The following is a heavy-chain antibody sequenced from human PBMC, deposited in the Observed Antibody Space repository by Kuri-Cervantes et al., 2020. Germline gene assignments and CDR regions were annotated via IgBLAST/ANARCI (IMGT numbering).Heavy chain of an antibody. CDR1: GDSVSSNSAA. V-gene: IGHV6-1*01. CDR3: ARDRDYGDYHYYYGMDV. CDR2: TYYRSKWYN. D-gene: IGHD4-17*01. Sequence: SQTLSLTCAISGDSVSSNSAAWNWIRQSPSRGLEWLGRTYYRSKWYNDYAVSVKSRITINPDTSKNQFSLQLNSVTPEDTAVYYCARDRDYGDYHYYYGMDVWGQGTTVTVSS. J-gene: IGHJ6*02.